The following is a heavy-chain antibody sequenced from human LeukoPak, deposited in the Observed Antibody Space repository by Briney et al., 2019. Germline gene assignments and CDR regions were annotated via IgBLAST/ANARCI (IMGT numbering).Heavy chain of an antibody. J-gene: IGHJ5*02. CDR1: GYSFTSYW. Sequence: KNGESLKISCKGSGYSFTSYWIGWVRQMPGKGLEWMGIIYPGDSDTRYSPSFQGQVTISADKSISTAYLQWSSLKASDTAMYYCVRFMSGSGSSYNWFDPWGQGTLVTVSS. CDR2: IYPGDSDT. D-gene: IGHD3-10*01. CDR3: VRFMSGSGSSYNWFDP. V-gene: IGHV5-51*01.